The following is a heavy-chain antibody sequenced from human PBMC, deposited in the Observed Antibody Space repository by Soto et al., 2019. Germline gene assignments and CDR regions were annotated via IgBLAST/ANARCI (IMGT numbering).Heavy chain of an antibody. Sequence: ASVKVSCKASGYTLTRYSIHWVRQAPGQRLEWMGWINAGNGNTKFSQKFQGRVTITRDTSASTAYMELRGLRSEDTALYYCAKESYNRRTDFDYWGQGTLVTVSS. D-gene: IGHD3-10*01. V-gene: IGHV1-3*01. CDR2: INAGNGNT. CDR3: AKESYNRRTDFDY. J-gene: IGHJ4*02. CDR1: GYTLTRYS.